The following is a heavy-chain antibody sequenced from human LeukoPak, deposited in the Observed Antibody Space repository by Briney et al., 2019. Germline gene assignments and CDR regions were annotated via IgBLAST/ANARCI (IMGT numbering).Heavy chain of an antibody. V-gene: IGHV3-30*04. D-gene: IGHD6-19*01. CDR2: ISYDGSNK. Sequence: GRSLRLSCAASGFTFSSYAMHWVRRAPGKGLEWVAVISYDGSNKYYADSVKGRFTISRDNSKNTLYLQMNSLRAEDTAVYYCARDRRQWLVLLYFQHWGQGTLVTVSP. CDR3: ARDRRQWLVLLYFQH. CDR1: GFTFSSYA. J-gene: IGHJ1*01.